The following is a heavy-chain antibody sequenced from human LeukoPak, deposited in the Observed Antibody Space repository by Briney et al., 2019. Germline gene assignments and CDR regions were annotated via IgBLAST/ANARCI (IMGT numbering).Heavy chain of an antibody. CDR2: IKQDGSEK. CDR1: GFTFSSYW. CDR3: AISTSWYSGGFEY. V-gene: IGHV3-7*03. D-gene: IGHD6-13*01. Sequence: GGSLRLSCAASGFTFSSYWMSWVRQAPGKGLEWVANIKQDGSEKYYVDSVKGRFTISRDNAKNSLYLQMNSLRAEDTAVYYCAISTSWYSGGFEYWGQGTRVTVSS. J-gene: IGHJ4*02.